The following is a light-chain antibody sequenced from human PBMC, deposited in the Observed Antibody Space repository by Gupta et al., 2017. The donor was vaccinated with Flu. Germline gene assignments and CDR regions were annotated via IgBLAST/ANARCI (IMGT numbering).Light chain of an antibody. CDR1: SSNIGSNY. V-gene: IGLV1-47*01. Sequence: SPLSPPPSAPGAPGPRVTSTCSGSSSNIGSNYVYWYQLLPGTAPKLLIYRNNQRPSGVPGRFSGTKSGTSASLAISGHRSEDEADYYCAAWDDILSGGVFGGGTKLTVL. J-gene: IGLJ3*02. CDR3: AAWDDILSGGV. CDR2: RNN.